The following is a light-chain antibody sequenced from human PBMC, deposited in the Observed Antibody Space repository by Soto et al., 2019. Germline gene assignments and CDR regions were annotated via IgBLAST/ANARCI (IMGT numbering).Light chain of an antibody. Sequence: DLQMTQSPSSLSTFVGDRVTITCRASQSVSSSLNWYQQKPGKAPKLLIYDASGLQYGVPSRCSGSGSGTDFTLTIDSLQPEDSATYYCQQSYSNPRTFGQGTRLEIK. CDR1: QSVSSS. CDR2: DAS. J-gene: IGKJ5*01. CDR3: QQSYSNPRT. V-gene: IGKV1-39*01.